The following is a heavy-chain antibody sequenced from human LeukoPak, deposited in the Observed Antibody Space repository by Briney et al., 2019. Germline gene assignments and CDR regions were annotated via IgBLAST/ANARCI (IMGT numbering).Heavy chain of an antibody. V-gene: IGHV1-69*05. D-gene: IGHD2-15*01. CDR2: IIPIFGTA. Sequence: ASVKVSCKASGGTFSSYAISWVRQAPGQGLEWMGGIIPIFGTANYAQKFQGRVTMTRDMSTSTVYMELSSLRSEDTAVYYCAGGYCSSGSCSNSANDYWGQGTLVTVSS. CDR3: AGGYCSSGSCSNSANDY. J-gene: IGHJ4*02. CDR1: GGTFSSYA.